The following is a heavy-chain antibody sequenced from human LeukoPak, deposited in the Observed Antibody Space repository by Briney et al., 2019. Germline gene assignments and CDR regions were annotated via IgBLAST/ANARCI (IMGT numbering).Heavy chain of an antibody. CDR2: ISGSGGST. CDR3: ATKSTLHSSSWYVY. Sequence: GGSLRLSCAASGFSFSSYAMSWVRPAPGKGLEWVSAISGSGGSTYYADSVKGRFTISRDNSKNTLYLQMNSLRAEDTAVYYCATKSTLHSSSWYVYWGQGTLVTVSS. J-gene: IGHJ4*02. D-gene: IGHD6-13*01. CDR1: GFSFSSYA. V-gene: IGHV3-23*01.